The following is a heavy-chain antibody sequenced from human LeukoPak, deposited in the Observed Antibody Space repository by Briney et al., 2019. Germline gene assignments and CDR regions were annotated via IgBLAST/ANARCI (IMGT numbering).Heavy chain of an antibody. CDR3: ARSDIVVVVAATGWFDP. CDR1: GYTFTSYG. Sequence: ASVKVSCKASGYTFTSYGISWVRQAPGQGLEWMGWINAGNGNTKYSQKFQGRVTITRDTSASTAYMELSSLRSEDTAVYYCARSDIVVVVAATGWFDPWGQGTLVTVSS. CDR2: INAGNGNT. J-gene: IGHJ5*02. V-gene: IGHV1-3*01. D-gene: IGHD2-15*01.